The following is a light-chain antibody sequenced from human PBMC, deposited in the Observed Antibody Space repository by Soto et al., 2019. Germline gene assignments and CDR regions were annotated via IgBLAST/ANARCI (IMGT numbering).Light chain of an antibody. J-gene: IGKJ4*01. CDR2: VAS. V-gene: IGKV1-27*01. Sequence: DIQMTQSPSSLSASAGDRVTITCRASQDISNYVAWYQQKPGKPPNLLIYVASTLQSGVPSRFSGSGSGTDFTLTISSLQPEDVATYYCQKYSSAPLTFGGGTKVEIK. CDR3: QKYSSAPLT. CDR1: QDISNY.